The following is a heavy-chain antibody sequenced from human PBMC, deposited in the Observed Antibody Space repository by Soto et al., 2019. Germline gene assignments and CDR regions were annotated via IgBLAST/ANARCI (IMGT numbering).Heavy chain of an antibody. CDR1: GFTFSSYA. CDR2: VSKSGLDT. CDR3: AKARGGYYYDSSGYPSYYGMDV. D-gene: IGHD3-22*01. Sequence: GGSLRLSCAASGFTFSSYAMSWVRQAPGKGLEWVSAVSKSGLDTNYADFVKGRFTISRDNSKNTLYLQMNSLRAEDTAVYYCAKARGGYYYDSSGYPSYYGMDVWGQGTTVTVSS. V-gene: IGHV3-23*01. J-gene: IGHJ6*02.